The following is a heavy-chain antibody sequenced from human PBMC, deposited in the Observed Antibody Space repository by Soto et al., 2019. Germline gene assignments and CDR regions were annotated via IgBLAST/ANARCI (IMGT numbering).Heavy chain of an antibody. CDR3: ARHAINALFDC. V-gene: IGHV3-33*01. CDR1: GFMFSNYG. Sequence: QVLLVEAGGGVVQPGMSLRVSCAASGFMFSNYGIHWVRQAPGTGLEWVGFISYDGSSQYYADSVKGRHTISRDNSKNTVSLQKNSPRVYYTAVWGWARHAINALFDCWGQGTLVSVSS. J-gene: IGHJ4*02. CDR2: ISYDGSSQ.